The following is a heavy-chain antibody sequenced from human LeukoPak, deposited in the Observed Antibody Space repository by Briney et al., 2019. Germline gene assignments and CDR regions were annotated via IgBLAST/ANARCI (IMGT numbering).Heavy chain of an antibody. CDR1: GFTFSIYS. CDR3: ARGHTAVTRHFDF. V-gene: IGHV3-21*01. J-gene: IGHJ4*02. CDR2: ISSSSSYI. Sequence: GGSLRLSCAASGFTFSIYSMNWVRQAPGKGLEWVSSISSSSSYIYYADSVKGRFTISRDDAKNLLYLDMNSLRAEDTAVYYCARGHTAVTRHFDFWGQGTLVTVSS. D-gene: IGHD4-17*01.